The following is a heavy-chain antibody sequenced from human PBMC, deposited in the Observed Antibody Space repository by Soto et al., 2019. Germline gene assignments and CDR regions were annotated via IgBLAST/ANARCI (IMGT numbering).Heavy chain of an antibody. CDR2: INHSGST. D-gene: IGHD3-10*01. CDR3: ARGSALVTYYYGSGSYYRPYYFDY. J-gene: IGHJ4*02. CDR1: GGSFSGYY. Sequence: PSETLSLTCAVYGGSFSGYYWSWIRQPPGKGLEWIGEINHSGSTNYNPSLKSRVTISVDTSKNQFSLKLSSVTAADTAVYYCARGSALVTYYYGSGSYYRPYYFDYWGPGTRVPVS. V-gene: IGHV4-34*01.